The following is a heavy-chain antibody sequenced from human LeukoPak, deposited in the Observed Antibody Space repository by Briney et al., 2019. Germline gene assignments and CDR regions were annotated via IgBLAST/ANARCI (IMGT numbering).Heavy chain of an antibody. CDR3: AKAHGDHCYSSVGF. V-gene: IGHV3-23*01. D-gene: IGHD2-15*01. CDR1: GFTFSSYA. CDR2: ISGSGGTT. J-gene: IGHJ4*02. Sequence: PGGSLRLSCAASGFTFSSYAMNWVRQAPGKGLEWVSGISGSGGTTYYADSVKGRFTISRDNSKNTLYLQMNSLRAEDTAVYYCAKAHGDHCYSSVGFWGQGTLVTVSS.